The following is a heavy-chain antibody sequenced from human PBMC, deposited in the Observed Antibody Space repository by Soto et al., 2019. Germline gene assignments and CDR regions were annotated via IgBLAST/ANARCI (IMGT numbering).Heavy chain of an antibody. Sequence: QVQLQESGPGLVEPSQTLSLTCTVSGDSISSGGHNWSWIRQYPGKGLEWIGFIHYSGSTSYNPSLKSRLIISVDMSRNQFSLRLSSVTAADAAVYYFTAGRDASKTGYWGQGTLVTVSS. CDR3: TAGRDASKTGY. D-gene: IGHD7-27*01. CDR2: IHYSGST. V-gene: IGHV4-31*03. J-gene: IGHJ4*02. CDR1: GDSISSGGHN.